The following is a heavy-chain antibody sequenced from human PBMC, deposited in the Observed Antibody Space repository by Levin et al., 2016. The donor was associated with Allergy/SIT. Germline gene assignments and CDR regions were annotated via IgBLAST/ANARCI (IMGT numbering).Heavy chain of an antibody. J-gene: IGHJ6*03. CDR2: IYYSGST. V-gene: IGHV4-61*08. CDR3: ASQTHTMVRGVVGYYYYMDV. CDR1: GGSVSSGDYY. D-gene: IGHD3-10*01. Sequence: GSLRLSCTVSGGSVSSGDYYWSWIRQPPGKGLEWIGYIYYSGSTNYNPSLKSRVTISVDTSKNQFSLRPTSVTAADTALYYCASQTHTMVRGVVGYYYYMDVWGKGTPVTVSS.